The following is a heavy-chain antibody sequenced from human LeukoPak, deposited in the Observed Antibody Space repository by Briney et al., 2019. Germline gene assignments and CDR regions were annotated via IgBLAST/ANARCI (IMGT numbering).Heavy chain of an antibody. CDR1: GFTFSSYS. Sequence: GGSLRLSCAASGFTFSSYSMNWVRQAPGKGLEWVSSISSSSSYIYYADSVKGRFTISRDNAKNSLYLQMNSLRAEDTAEYYCARADDSSGYTGGTFDYWGQGTLVTVSS. CDR3: ARADDSSGYTGGTFDY. CDR2: ISSSSSYI. V-gene: IGHV3-21*01. D-gene: IGHD3-22*01. J-gene: IGHJ4*02.